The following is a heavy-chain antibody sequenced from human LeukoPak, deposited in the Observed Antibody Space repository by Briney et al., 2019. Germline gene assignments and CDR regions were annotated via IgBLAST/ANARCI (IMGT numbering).Heavy chain of an antibody. D-gene: IGHD6-19*01. J-gene: IGHJ4*02. V-gene: IGHV3-48*03. CDR1: GFTFSSYE. CDR2: ISSGSTI. CDR3: ARESIAVAGAPFDY. Sequence: GGSLRLSCAASGFTFSSYEMNWVRQAPGKGLEWVSYISSGSTIYDADSVKGRFTISRDNAKNSLYLQMNSLRTEDTAVYYCARESIAVAGAPFDYWGQGTLVTVSS.